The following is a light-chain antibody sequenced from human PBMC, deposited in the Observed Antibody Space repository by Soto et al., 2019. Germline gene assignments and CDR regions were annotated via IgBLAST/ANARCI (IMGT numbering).Light chain of an antibody. CDR3: CSSAPESTYV. Sequence: QSVLAQPASVSGSPGQSITISCTGTSSDVGAYNSVSWYQQHPHRAPQVIIYKGTQRPSGVSNRFSGSTSGNAASLTISALQTDDEAEYFCCSSAPESTYVCGNGTKVT. V-gene: IGLV2-23*01. CDR1: SSDVGAYNS. CDR2: KGT. J-gene: IGLJ1*01.